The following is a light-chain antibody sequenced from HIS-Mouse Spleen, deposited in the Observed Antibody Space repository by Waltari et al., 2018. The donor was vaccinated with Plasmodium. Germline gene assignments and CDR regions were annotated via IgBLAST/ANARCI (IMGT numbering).Light chain of an antibody. V-gene: IGLV2-11*01. Sequence: QSALTQPRSVSGSPGQSVTISCPGTSSDVGGYNYVSWYQQTPGKAPKLMIYDVSKRPSGVPDRFSGSKSGNTASLTISGLQAEDEADYYCCSYAGSYTLVFGGGTKLTVL. J-gene: IGLJ2*01. CDR3: CSYAGSYTLV. CDR1: SSDVGGYNY. CDR2: DVS.